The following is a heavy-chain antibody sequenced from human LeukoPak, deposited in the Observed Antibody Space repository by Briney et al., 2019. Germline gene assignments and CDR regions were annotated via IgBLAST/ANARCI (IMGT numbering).Heavy chain of an antibody. J-gene: IGHJ4*02. Sequence: GASVKVSCKASGGTFSSYAISWVRQTPGQGLEWMGGIIPIFGTANYAQKFQGRVTITADESTSTAYMELSSLRSEDTAVYYCARRSRLGELSLGYWGQGTLVTVSS. CDR2: IIPIFGTA. D-gene: IGHD3-16*02. V-gene: IGHV1-69*13. CDR3: ARRSRLGELSLGY. CDR1: GGTFSSYA.